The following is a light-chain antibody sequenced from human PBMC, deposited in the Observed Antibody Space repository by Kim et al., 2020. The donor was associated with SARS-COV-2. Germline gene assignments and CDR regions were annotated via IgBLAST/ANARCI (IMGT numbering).Light chain of an antibody. V-gene: IGKV3-11*01. J-gene: IGKJ4*01. CDR3: QQRSNWPPT. CDR1: QSVSTY. CDR2: DAS. Sequence: SLSPGERATLSCKASQSVSTYVAWYQHKPGQAPRLLIHDASTRATGIPPRFSGSGSGTDFTLTVTSLEPEDFAIYYCQQRSNWPPTFGGGTKVEI.